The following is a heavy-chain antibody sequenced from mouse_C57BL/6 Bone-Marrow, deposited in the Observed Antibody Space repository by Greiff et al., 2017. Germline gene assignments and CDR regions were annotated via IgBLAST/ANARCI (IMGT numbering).Heavy chain of an antibody. D-gene: IGHD1-1*01. CDR1: GYTFTSYW. CDR2: IDPSDSYT. Sequence: VQLQQPGAELVMPGASVKLSCKASGYTFTSYWMHWVKQRPGQGLEWIGAIDPSDSYTNYNQKFKGKSTLTVDKSSSTAYMQLSSLTSEDSAVYYCARDTTVVAPAWLAYWGQGTLVTVSA. V-gene: IGHV1-69*01. CDR3: ARDTTVVAPAWLAY. J-gene: IGHJ3*01.